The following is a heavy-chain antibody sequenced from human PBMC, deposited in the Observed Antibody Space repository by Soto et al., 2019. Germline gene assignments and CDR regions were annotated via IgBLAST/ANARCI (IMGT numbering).Heavy chain of an antibody. CDR3: ATYSSSRYYYYYGMDV. Sequence: SVKVNCKGSGGTFSIDASGWVRQENGQGLEWMGGIIPIFGTANYAQKFQGRVTITADESTSTAYMELSSLRSEDTAVYYCATYSSSRYYYYYGMDVWGQGTTVTVS. J-gene: IGHJ6*02. CDR1: GGTFSIDA. CDR2: IIPIFGTA. V-gene: IGHV1-69*01. D-gene: IGHD6-6*01.